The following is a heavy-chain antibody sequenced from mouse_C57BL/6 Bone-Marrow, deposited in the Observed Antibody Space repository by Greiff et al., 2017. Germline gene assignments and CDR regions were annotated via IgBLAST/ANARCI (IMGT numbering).Heavy chain of an antibody. Sequence: QVQLQQSGPELVKPGASVKISCKASGYAFSSSWMNWVKQRPGKGLEWIGRIYPGDGDTNYNGKFKGKATLTADKSSSTAYMQLSSLTSEDSAVYFCASLAWFAYWGQGTLVTVSA. CDR1: GYAFSSSW. CDR2: IYPGDGDT. CDR3: ASLAWFAY. V-gene: IGHV1-82*01. J-gene: IGHJ3*01.